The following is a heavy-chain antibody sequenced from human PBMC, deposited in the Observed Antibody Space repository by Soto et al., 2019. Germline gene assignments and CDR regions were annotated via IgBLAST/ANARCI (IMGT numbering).Heavy chain of an antibody. D-gene: IGHD3-10*01. J-gene: IGHJ6*03. CDR3: ARSPRVSRAGDV. V-gene: IGHV1-18*01. CDR1: GYSFISHG. Sequence: QVQMEQSGAAVRRPGASVNVSCKASGYSFISHGISWVRQAPGQVLEGMGWINPYNGNTNYAQKLQDRATLTTDKTTTTAYMELRRLRADDTALYYFARSPRVSRAGDVWGKGAAVVVSS. CDR2: INPYNGNT.